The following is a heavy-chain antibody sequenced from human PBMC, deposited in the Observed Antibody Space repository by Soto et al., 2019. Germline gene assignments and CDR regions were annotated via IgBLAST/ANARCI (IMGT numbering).Heavy chain of an antibody. CDR3: AKDLYSCGWYNYFDP. J-gene: IGHJ5*02. V-gene: IGHV3-30*18. CDR1: GFPFSTTG. Sequence: QVQLVESGGGVVQPGRSLRLSCAASGFPFSTTGMHWVRQAPGKGLEWVAMISHDGGAKYYADSVKGRFTISRDDSKNTLYLQLNSLRPEDTAVYYCAKDLYSCGWYNYFDPWGQGTLVTVSS. CDR2: ISHDGGAK. D-gene: IGHD6-19*01.